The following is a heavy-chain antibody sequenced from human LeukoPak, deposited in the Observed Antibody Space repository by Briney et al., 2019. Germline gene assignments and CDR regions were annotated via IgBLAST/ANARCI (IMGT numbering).Heavy chain of an antibody. D-gene: IGHD5-24*01. Sequence: GGSLRLSCAASGFTVSSNYMSWVRQAPGKGRQWVSVIYSDGSTYYADSVRGRFTISRDNSKNTLYLQMNSLRAEDTAVYYCARGQEMATILGYFDYWGQGTLVTVSS. CDR1: GFTVSSNY. CDR2: IYSDGST. V-gene: IGHV3-53*01. CDR3: ARGQEMATILGYFDY. J-gene: IGHJ4*02.